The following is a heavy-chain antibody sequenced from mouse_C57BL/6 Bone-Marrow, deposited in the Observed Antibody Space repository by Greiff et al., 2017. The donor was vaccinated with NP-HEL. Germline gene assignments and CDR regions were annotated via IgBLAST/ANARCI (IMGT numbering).Heavy chain of an antibody. CDR2: IDPENGDT. D-gene: IGHD1-1*01. J-gene: IGHJ1*03. Sequence: EVQLQQSGAELVRPGASVKLSCTASGFNIKDDYMHWVKQRPEQGLEWIGWIDPENGDTEYASKFQGKATITADTSSNTAYLQLSSLTSEDTAVYYCTSVCYGSSYWYFDVWGTGTTVTVTA. CDR3: TSVCYGSSYWYFDV. V-gene: IGHV14-4*01. CDR1: GFNIKDDY.